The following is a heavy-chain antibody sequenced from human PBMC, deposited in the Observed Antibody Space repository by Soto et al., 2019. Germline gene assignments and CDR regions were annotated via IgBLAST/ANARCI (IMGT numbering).Heavy chain of an antibody. CDR2: ISGSATYT. D-gene: IGHD3-22*01. Sequence: QVQLVESGGGLVKPGGSLRLSCAVSGFTVSDHYMTWIRQAPGTGLEWVSYISGSATYTNYADSGKGRFINSRDTAQNSLGLQTHSLRAEDTAVYYWARSSGWRQVVGYKHGLDVWGQGTAVTVSS. CDR1: GFTVSDHY. J-gene: IGHJ6*02. CDR3: ARSSGWRQVVGYKHGLDV. V-gene: IGHV3-11*06.